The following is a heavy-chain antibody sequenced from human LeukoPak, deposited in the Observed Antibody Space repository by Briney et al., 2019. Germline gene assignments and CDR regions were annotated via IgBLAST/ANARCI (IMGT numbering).Heavy chain of an antibody. CDR1: GYTFTSYA. D-gene: IGHD2-15*01. CDR2: INAGNGNT. Sequence: ASVKVSCKASGYTFTSYAMHWVRQAPGQRLEWMGWINAGNGNTKYSQKFQGRDTITRDTSASTAYMELSSLRSEDTAVYYCARVAIVGYCSGGSCYSQRNDAFDIWGQGTMVTVSS. CDR3: ARVAIVGYCSGGSCYSQRNDAFDI. V-gene: IGHV1-3*01. J-gene: IGHJ3*02.